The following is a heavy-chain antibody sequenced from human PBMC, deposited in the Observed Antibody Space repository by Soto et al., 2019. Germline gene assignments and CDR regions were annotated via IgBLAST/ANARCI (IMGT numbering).Heavy chain of an antibody. D-gene: IGHD6-13*01. V-gene: IGHV4-34*01. Sequence: QVQLQQWGAGLLKPSETLSLTCAVYGGSFSGYYWSWIRQPPGQGLEWIGEINHSGSTNYNPSLKSRVTISVDTSKNQFSLKLSSVTAADTAVYYCARGSIAAAGLDYWGQGTLVTVSS. CDR3: ARGSIAAAGLDY. J-gene: IGHJ4*02. CDR2: INHSGST. CDR1: GGSFSGYY.